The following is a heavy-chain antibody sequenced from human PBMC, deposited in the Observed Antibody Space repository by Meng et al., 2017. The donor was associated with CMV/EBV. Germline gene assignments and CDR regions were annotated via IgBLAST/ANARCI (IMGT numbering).Heavy chain of an antibody. CDR2: MNPNSGNT. CDR1: GYTFTSYD. CDR3: ARGGEYYYDSSGKGFDP. Sequence: ASVKVSCKASGYTFTSYDINWGRQATGQGLEWMGWMNPNSGNTGYAQKFQGRVTMTRNTSISTAYMELSSLRSEDTAVYYCARGGEYYYDSSGKGFDPWGQGTLVTVSS. V-gene: IGHV1-8*01. D-gene: IGHD3-22*01. J-gene: IGHJ5*02.